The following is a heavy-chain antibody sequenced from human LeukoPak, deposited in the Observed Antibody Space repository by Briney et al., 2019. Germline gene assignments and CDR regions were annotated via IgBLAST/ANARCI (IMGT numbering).Heavy chain of an antibody. CDR2: ISGHGGSI. J-gene: IGHJ4*02. CDR1: GFTFDDSA. Sequence: GSLRLSCAASGFTFDDSAMHWVRQAPGKGLEWVSLISGHGGSIYYADSVKGRFTISRDNSGNSLYLQMNSLRTEDTALYYCAKVRYSGSGSYLVHWGQGTLVTVSS. CDR3: AKVRYSGSGSYLVH. D-gene: IGHD3-10*01. V-gene: IGHV3-43*02.